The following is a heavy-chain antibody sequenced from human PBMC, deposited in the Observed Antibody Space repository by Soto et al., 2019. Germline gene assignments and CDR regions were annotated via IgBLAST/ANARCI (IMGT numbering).Heavy chain of an antibody. D-gene: IGHD6-6*01. J-gene: IGHJ4*01. CDR2: IIPIFGTA. V-gene: IGHV1-69*13. Sequence: GASVKVSCKASGGTFSSSAISWVRQAPGQGLEWMGGIIPIFGTANYAQKFQGRVTITADESTSTAYMELSSLRSEDTAVYYCARDVGSSEKIFDYCRHLTLVP. CDR1: GGTFSSSA. CDR3: ARDVGSSEKIFDY.